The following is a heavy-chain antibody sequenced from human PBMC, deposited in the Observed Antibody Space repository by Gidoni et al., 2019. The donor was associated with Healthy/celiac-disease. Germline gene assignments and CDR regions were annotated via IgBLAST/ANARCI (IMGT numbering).Heavy chain of an antibody. V-gene: IGHV4-31*03. Sequence: GPGLVKPSQTLSLTCTVSGGSISSGGYYWSWIRQHPGKGLEWIGYIYYSGSTYYNPSLKSRVTISVDTSKNQFSLKLSSVTAADTAVYYCARGKYSGSYFDYWGQGTLVTVSS. CDR3: ARGKYSGSYFDY. J-gene: IGHJ4*02. CDR1: GGSISSGGYY. D-gene: IGHD1-26*01. CDR2: IYYSGST.